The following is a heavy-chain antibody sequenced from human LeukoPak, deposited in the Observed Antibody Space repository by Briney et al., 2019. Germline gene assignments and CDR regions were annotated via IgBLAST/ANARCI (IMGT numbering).Heavy chain of an antibody. CDR3: AKAHDDYYFDY. CDR1: GFTSTNYA. CDR2: VSSSGGNT. D-gene: IGHD4-17*01. J-gene: IGHJ4*02. Sequence: GGSLRLSCAASGFTSTNYAMTWVRQSPGKGLEWVSAVSSSGGNTYYAESVRGRFTISRDNSKNTVSLHMNSLRAEDTAVYYCAKAHDDYYFDYWGRGTRVTVSS. V-gene: IGHV3-23*01.